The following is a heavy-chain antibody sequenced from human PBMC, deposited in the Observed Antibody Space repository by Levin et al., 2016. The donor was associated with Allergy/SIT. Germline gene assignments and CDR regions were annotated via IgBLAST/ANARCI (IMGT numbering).Heavy chain of an antibody. CDR2: INAVNGNT. CDR3: ARADTVTTSTSGTPRYYYYGMDV. J-gene: IGHJ6*02. CDR1: GFIFTAYA. Sequence: ASVKVSCKASGFIFTAYAMHWVRQAPGQRLEWMGWINAVNGNTKYSQKIQGRVTFTRDTSANTAYMELSSLRSEDTAVYYCARADTVTTSTSGTPRYYYYGMDVWGQGTTVTVSS. V-gene: IGHV1-3*01. D-gene: IGHD4-17*01.